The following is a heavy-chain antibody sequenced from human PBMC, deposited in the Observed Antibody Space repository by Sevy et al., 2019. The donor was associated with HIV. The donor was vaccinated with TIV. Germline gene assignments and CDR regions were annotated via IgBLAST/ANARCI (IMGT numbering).Heavy chain of an antibody. CDR1: GFTFSDYY. V-gene: IGHV3-11*01. D-gene: IGHD1-1*01. CDR2: ISRSAITI. J-gene: IGHJ6*02. CDR3: ARDLPADLESPYYYYGMDV. Sequence: GGSLRLSCVASGFTFSDYYMSWVRQAPGKGLEWVSSISRSAITIYYADSVQGRFTISRDNAKNSLYLQMNSRRAEETAVYYCARDLPADLESPYYYYGMDVWGQGTTVTVSS.